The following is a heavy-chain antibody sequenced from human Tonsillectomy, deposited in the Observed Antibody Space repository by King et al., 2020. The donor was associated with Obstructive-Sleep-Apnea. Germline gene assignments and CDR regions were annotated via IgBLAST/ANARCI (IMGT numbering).Heavy chain of an antibody. D-gene: IGHD3-10*01. CDR2: ITWNSGSI. J-gene: IGHJ6*02. V-gene: IGHV3-9*01. CDR1: GFTLDEYA. Sequence: VQLVESGGALVQPGRSLRLSCVASGFTLDEYAMYGVRQAPGKGLEWFAGITWNSGSIRYADSVKGRFTVSRDNARKSLYLQMNSLSAEDTALYYCAKDAVNYGAGGYSMDVWGQGTTVTVSS. CDR3: AKDAVNYGAGGYSMDV.